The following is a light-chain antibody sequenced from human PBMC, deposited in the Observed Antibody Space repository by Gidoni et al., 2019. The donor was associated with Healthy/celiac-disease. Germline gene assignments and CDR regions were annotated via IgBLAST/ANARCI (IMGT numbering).Light chain of an antibody. CDR2: SNN. Sequence: QSVLTQPPSASGTPGQRVTISCSGSSSNIGSNTVNWYQPLPGTAPKLLIYSNNQRPSGVPDRFSVSKSGTSASLAISGLQSEDEADYYCAAWDDSLNGRYVFGTGTKVTVL. V-gene: IGLV1-44*01. CDR1: SSNIGSNT. J-gene: IGLJ1*01. CDR3: AAWDDSLNGRYV.